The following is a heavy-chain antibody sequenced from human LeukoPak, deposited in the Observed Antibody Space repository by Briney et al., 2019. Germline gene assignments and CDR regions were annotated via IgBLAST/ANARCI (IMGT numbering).Heavy chain of an antibody. J-gene: IGHJ4*02. Sequence: GGSLRLSCAASGFTLSSYAMSWVRQAPGKGLEWVSAISGSGGSTYYADSVKGRFTISRDNSKNTLYLQMNSLRAEDTAVYYCAKQVAGTSLFDYWGQGTLVTVSS. CDR2: ISGSGGST. CDR1: GFTLSSYA. D-gene: IGHD6-19*01. V-gene: IGHV3-23*01. CDR3: AKQVAGTSLFDY.